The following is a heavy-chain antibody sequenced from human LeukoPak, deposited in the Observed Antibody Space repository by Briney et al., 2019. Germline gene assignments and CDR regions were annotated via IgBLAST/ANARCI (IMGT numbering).Heavy chain of an antibody. Sequence: GGSLRLSCAASEFVFRKYVMHWVRQPPGKGLEWVAVIWPDGSDKYYVDSVKGRFIISRDNTENTLYLEMNSLRLGDTAVYYCVREGGEVHMSGPDSWGRGTLVTVSS. CDR2: IWPDGSDK. V-gene: IGHV3-30-3*01. CDR3: VREGGEVHMSGPDS. J-gene: IGHJ4*02. D-gene: IGHD1-26*01. CDR1: EFVFRKYV.